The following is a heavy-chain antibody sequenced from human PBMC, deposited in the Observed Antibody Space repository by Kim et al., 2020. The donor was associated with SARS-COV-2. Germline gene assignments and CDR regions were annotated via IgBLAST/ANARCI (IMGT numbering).Heavy chain of an antibody. D-gene: IGHD3-10*01. V-gene: IGHV4-34*01. J-gene: IGHJ6*02. Sequence: SETLSLTCAVYGGSFSGYYWSWIRQPPGKGLEWIGEINHSGSTNYNPSLKSRVTISVDTSKNQFSLKLSSVTAADTAVYYCARVAYYYGSESYGMDVWGQGTTVTVSS. CDR3: ARVAYYYGSESYGMDV. CDR1: GGSFSGYY. CDR2: INHSGST.